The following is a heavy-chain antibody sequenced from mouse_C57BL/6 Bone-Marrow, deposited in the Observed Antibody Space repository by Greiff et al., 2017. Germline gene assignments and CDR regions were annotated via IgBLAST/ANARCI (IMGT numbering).Heavy chain of an antibody. J-gene: IGHJ2*01. CDR1: GYTFTDYY. CDR3: ARDNYGSSWYFNY. CDR2: INPNNGGT. V-gene: IGHV1-26*01. D-gene: IGHD1-1*01. Sequence: EVQLQQSGPELVKPGASVKISCKASGYTFTDYYMNWVKQSHGKSLEWIGDINPNNGGTSYNQKLKGKATLTVDKSSSTAYMELRSLTSEDSAVYYCARDNYGSSWYFNYWGQETILTVSS.